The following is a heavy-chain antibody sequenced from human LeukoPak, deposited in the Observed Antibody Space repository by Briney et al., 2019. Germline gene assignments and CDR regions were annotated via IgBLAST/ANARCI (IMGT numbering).Heavy chain of an antibody. J-gene: IGHJ4*02. D-gene: IGHD3-3*01. Sequence: GGSLRLSCAASGFTFSSYSMNWVRQAPGKGLEWVSSISSSSSYIYYADSVKGRFTISRDNAKNSLYLQMNSLRAEDTAVYYCARGVPYDSWSGPHYSDYWGQGTLVTVSS. CDR1: GFTFSSYS. CDR2: ISSSSSYI. V-gene: IGHV3-21*01. CDR3: ARGVPYDSWSGPHYSDY.